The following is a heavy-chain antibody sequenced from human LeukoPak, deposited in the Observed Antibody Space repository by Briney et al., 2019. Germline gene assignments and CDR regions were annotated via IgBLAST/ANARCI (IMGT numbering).Heavy chain of an antibody. CDR3: ARGNIENYYYYMDV. Sequence: PGGSLRLSCAASGFTVSSNYMSWVRQAPGKGLEWVSVIYSGGSTYYADSVKGRFTISRDNSKNTLYLQMNSLRAEDTAVYYCARGNIENYYYYMDVWGKGTTVTVSS. CDR1: GFTVSSNY. CDR2: IYSGGST. V-gene: IGHV3-66*02. J-gene: IGHJ6*03.